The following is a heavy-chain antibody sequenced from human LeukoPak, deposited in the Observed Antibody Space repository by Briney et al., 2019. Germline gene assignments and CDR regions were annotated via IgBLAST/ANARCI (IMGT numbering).Heavy chain of an antibody. V-gene: IGHV3-23*01. CDR2: ISGSGGST. CDR3: ALVSGSSWLFDY. D-gene: IGHD6-13*01. CDR1: GFTFSSYA. J-gene: IGHJ4*02. Sequence: GGSLRLSCAASGFTFSSYAMSWVRQAPGKGLEWVSAISGSGGSTYYADSVKGRFTISRDNSKNTLYLQMNSLRAEDTAVYYCALVSGSSWLFDYWGQGTLVTVSS.